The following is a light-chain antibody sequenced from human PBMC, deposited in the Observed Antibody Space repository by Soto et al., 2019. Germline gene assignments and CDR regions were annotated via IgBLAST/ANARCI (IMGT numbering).Light chain of an antibody. CDR3: SSYTSSSTGG. V-gene: IGLV2-14*01. J-gene: IGLJ1*01. CDR2: DVR. Sequence: QSALTQPAAGSGSPGQSITISCTGTSSDVGGYHYGSWYQQHPGKAPKLMIYDVRNRPSGVSNRFSGSKSGNTAYLTISGRQAEYEADYYCSSYTSSSTGGFGTGTKLTV. CDR1: SSDVGGYHY.